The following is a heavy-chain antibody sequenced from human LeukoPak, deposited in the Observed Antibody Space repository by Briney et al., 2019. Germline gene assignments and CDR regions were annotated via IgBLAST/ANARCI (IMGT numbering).Heavy chain of an antibody. V-gene: IGHV3-30*02. Sequence: GGSLRLSCVASGFTLSTYGMHWVRQAPGKGREGVAFIRYDGSDKFYGDSVKGRFTTSRDNSKNTLYLQMSRLRVEDTAVYYCAKDLDCSGGTCHKAFDCWGQGTLVTVSS. D-gene: IGHD2-15*01. J-gene: IGHJ4*02. CDR2: IRYDGSDK. CDR3: AKDLDCSGGTCHKAFDC. CDR1: GFTLSTYG.